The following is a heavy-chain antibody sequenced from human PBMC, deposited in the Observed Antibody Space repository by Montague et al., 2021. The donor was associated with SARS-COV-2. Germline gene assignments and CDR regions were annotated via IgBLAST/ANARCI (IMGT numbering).Heavy chain of an antibody. Sequence: SLRLSCAASGFTFSSYAMSWVRQAPGKGLEWVSVIHTGGNKFYADSVRGRFTISRDYLRNIVDLQMNGLRADDTALYYCVRQGQYCGGDCYAADLWGQGTLVTVSS. CDR2: IHTGGNK. CDR1: GFTFSSYA. CDR3: VRQGQYCGGDCYAADL. J-gene: IGHJ5*02. D-gene: IGHD2-21*02. V-gene: IGHV3-66*04.